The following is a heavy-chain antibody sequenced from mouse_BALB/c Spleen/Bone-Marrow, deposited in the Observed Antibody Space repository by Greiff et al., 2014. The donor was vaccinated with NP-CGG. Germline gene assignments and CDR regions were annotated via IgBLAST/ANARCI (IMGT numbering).Heavy chain of an antibody. V-gene: IGHV14-3*02. Sequence: VTLKESGAELVKPGASVKLSCTASGFNIRDTYMHWVKQRPEQGLEWIGRIDPANGNTKYDPKFQGKATITADTSSNTAYLQLSSLTSEDTAVYYCASYYYGSSLFAYWGQGTLVTASA. D-gene: IGHD1-1*01. CDR3: ASYYYGSSLFAY. CDR2: IDPANGNT. J-gene: IGHJ3*01. CDR1: GFNIRDTY.